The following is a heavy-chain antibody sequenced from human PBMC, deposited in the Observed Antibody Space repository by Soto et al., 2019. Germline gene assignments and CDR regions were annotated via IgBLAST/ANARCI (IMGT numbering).Heavy chain of an antibody. CDR3: ARTSPSMIVGQDDAFDI. V-gene: IGHV3-21*01. J-gene: IGHJ3*02. CDR2: ISSSSSYI. CDR1: GFTFSSYS. Sequence: GGSLRLSCAASGFTFSSYSMNWVRQAPGKGLEWVSSISSSSSYIYYADSVKGRFTISRDNAKNSLYLQMNSLRAEDTAVYYCARTSPSMIVGQDDAFDIWGQGTMVTVSS. D-gene: IGHD3-22*01.